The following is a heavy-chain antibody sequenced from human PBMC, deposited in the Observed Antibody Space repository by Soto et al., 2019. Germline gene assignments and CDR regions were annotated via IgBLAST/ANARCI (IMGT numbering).Heavy chain of an antibody. CDR3: ASEGGGYELSYYGLDV. Sequence: SETLSLTCVVSGGSISRTKWWSWVRQPPGKGLEWIGDIHHSGNTNYNPSLKSRVTLSIDKSKNQFSLRLSSVTAADTAVYYCASEGGGYELSYYGLDVWGQGTTVTVSS. CDR2: IHHSGNT. V-gene: IGHV4-4*02. D-gene: IGHD5-12*01. CDR1: GGSISRTKW. J-gene: IGHJ6*02.